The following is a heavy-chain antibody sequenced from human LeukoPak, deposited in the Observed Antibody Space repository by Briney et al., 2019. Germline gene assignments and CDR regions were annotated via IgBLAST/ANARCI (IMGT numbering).Heavy chain of an antibody. V-gene: IGHV3-23*01. CDR2: IVGSGDRT. CDR1: GFTFSSYA. CDR3: AKRDSSGSFYCDH. J-gene: IGHJ4*02. Sequence: PGGSLRLSCAASGFTFSSYAMTWVRQAPGKGLEWVSAIVGSGDRTFYADSVKGRFTISRDNSKNTLYLQMNSLRAEDTAVYYCAKRDSSGSFYCDHWGQGTLVTVSS. D-gene: IGHD3-22*01.